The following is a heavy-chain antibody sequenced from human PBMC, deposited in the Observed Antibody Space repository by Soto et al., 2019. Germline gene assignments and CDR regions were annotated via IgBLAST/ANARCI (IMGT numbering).Heavy chain of an antibody. CDR1: GGTFSSFG. J-gene: IGHJ1*01. V-gene: IGHV1-69*01. D-gene: IGHD5-12*01. CDR2: IIPVFGRP. CDR3: AREASGYDF. Sequence: SVKGSCTASGGTFSSFGISWVRQAPGQGLEWMGGIIPVFGRPNYAQRFRGRLTITADESTNTSYMELIDLTSEDTAVYYCAREASGYDFWGQGTQVTVSS.